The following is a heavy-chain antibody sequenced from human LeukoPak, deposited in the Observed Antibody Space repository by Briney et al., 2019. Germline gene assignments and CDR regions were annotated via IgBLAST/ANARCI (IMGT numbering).Heavy chain of an antibody. CDR2: IYTSGST. D-gene: IGHD2-15*01. CDR3: ARDRGGSGHWFDP. J-gene: IGHJ5*02. CDR1: GGSISSGSYY. V-gene: IGHV4-61*02. Sequence: PSETLSLTCTVSGGSISSGSYYWSWIRQPAGKGLEWIGRIYTSGSTNYNPSLKSRVTISVDTSKNQFPLKLSSVTAADTAVYYCARDRGGSGHWFDPWGQGTLVTVSS.